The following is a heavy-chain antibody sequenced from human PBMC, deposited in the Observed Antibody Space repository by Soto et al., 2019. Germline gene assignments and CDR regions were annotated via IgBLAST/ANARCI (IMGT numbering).Heavy chain of an antibody. CDR1: GFTVSSNY. CDR3: ARGLGRSYYDSSGYFHLDY. J-gene: IGHJ4*02. Sequence: PGGSLRLSCAASGFTVSSNYMSWVRQAPGEGLEWVSVIYSGGSTYYADSVKGRFTISRDNSKNTLYLQMNSLRAEDTAVYYCARGLGRSYYDSSGYFHLDYWGQGTLVTVSS. V-gene: IGHV3-53*01. D-gene: IGHD3-22*01. CDR2: IYSGGST.